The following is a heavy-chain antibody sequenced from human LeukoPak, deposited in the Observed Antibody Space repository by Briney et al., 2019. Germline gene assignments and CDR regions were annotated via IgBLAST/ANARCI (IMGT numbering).Heavy chain of an antibody. CDR3: ARAPTVLVGYCSSASCQADY. V-gene: IGHV3-21*01. CDR2: ISGSSDYI. Sequence: GGSLRLSCAASGFTFSTYSMNWVRQAPGKWLEWVSAISGSSDYIYYADSVKGRFTISRDNAKNSLFLQMNSLRAEDTAVYYCARAPTVLVGYCSSASCQADYWGQGTLVTVSS. CDR1: GFTFSTYS. D-gene: IGHD2-2*01. J-gene: IGHJ4*02.